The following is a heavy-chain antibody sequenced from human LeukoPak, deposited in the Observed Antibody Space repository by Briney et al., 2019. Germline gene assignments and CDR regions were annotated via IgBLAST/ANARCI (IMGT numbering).Heavy chain of an antibody. CDR3: ARAGPAMATILYYFDY. Sequence: SETLSLTCAVYGGSFSGYYWSWIRQPPGKGLEWIGEINHSGSTNYNPSFKSRVTISVDTSKNQFSLKLSSVTAADTAVYYCARAGPAMATILYYFDYWGQGTLVTVSS. CDR1: GGSFSGYY. J-gene: IGHJ4*02. D-gene: IGHD5-24*01. V-gene: IGHV4-34*01. CDR2: INHSGST.